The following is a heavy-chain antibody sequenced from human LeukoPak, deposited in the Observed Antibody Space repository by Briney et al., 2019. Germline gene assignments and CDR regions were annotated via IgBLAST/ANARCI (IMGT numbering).Heavy chain of an antibody. CDR1: GGTFSSYA. CDR2: INPNSGGT. D-gene: IGHD3-22*01. CDR3: AREGIVVATTSFDY. Sequence: ASVKVSCKASGGTFSSYAISWVRQAPGQGLEWMGWINPNSGGTNYAQKFQGRVTMTRDTSISTAYMELSRLRSDDTAVYYCAREGIVVATTSFDYWGQGTLVTVSS. J-gene: IGHJ4*02. V-gene: IGHV1-2*02.